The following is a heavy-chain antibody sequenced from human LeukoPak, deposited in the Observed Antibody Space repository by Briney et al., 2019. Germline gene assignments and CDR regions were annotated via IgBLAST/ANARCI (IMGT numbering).Heavy chain of an antibody. J-gene: IGHJ3*02. CDR3: AKDRASGWPNAFDI. V-gene: IGHV3-11*01. Sequence: GGSLRLSCAASGFTFSDYNMRWIRQAPGKGLEWVSSISRSGSTKYYADSVKGRFTISRDNSKNTLYLQMNSLRAEDTAVYYCAKDRASGWPNAFDIWGQGTMVTVSS. CDR2: ISRSGSTK. D-gene: IGHD6-19*01. CDR1: GFTFSDYN.